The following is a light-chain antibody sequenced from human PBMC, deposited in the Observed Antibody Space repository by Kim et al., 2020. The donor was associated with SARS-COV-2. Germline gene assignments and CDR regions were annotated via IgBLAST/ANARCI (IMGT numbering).Light chain of an antibody. CDR1: SSNIGTNS. Sequence: QSVLSQPPSASGTPGQGVTISCSGISSNIGTNSVNWYRHLPGTAPKLLMYRGNQRPSGVPDRFSGSMSGTSASLAISGLQSEDEADYYCAAWDDSLKCPVFGGGTKVTVL. CDR3: AAWDDSLKCPV. CDR2: RGN. J-gene: IGLJ3*02. V-gene: IGLV1-44*01.